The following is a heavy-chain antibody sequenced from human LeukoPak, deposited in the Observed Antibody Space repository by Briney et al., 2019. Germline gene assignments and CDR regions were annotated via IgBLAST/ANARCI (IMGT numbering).Heavy chain of an antibody. CDR1: GFTFSSYS. CDR2: ISSSSSYI. J-gene: IGHJ4*02. Sequence: EGSLRLSCAASGFTFSSYSMNWVRQAPGKGLEWVSSISSSSSYIYYADSVKGRFTISRDNAKNSLYLQMNSLRAEDTAVYYCAREGDTAMVNHYWGQGTLVTVSS. V-gene: IGHV3-21*01. CDR3: AREGDTAMVNHY. D-gene: IGHD5-18*01.